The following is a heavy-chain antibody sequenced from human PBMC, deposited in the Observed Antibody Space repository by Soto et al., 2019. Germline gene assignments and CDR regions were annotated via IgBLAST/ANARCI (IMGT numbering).Heavy chain of an antibody. V-gene: IGHV4-34*01. CDR3: ARGWGRIVDY. D-gene: IGHD7-27*01. CDR1: GGSFSGYY. CDR2: INHSGST. Sequence: QVQLQQWGAGLLKPSETLSLTCAVYGGSFSGYYWSWIRQPPGKGLEWIGEINHSGSTNYNPSLKSRVTISVDTSKNQFSLKLSSVTAADTAVYDCARGWGRIVDYWGQGTLVTVSS. J-gene: IGHJ4*02.